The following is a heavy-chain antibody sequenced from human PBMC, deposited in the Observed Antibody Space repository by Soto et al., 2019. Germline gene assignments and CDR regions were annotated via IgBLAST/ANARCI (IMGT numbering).Heavy chain of an antibody. V-gene: IGHV1-46*01. CDR2: INPSGGST. CDR3: ARDLLTTVTTPDGLGY. Sequence: ASVKVSCKASGYTFTSYYTHWVRQAPGQGLEWMGIINPSGGSTSYAQKFQGRVTMTRDTSTSTVYMELSSLRSEDTAVYYCARDLLTTVTTPDGLGYWGQGTLVTVSS. D-gene: IGHD4-4*01. CDR1: GYTFTSYY. J-gene: IGHJ4*02.